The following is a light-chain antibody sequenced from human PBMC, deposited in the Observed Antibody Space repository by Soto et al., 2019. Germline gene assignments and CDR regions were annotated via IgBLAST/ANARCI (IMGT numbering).Light chain of an antibody. Sequence: ETVLTQSPGTVSLSPGERATLSCTTSQNVRSDYLAWYQQKPGQAPRLLIYVIFNRATGIPDRFSGSWSGTDFTLTISGLEPEDSAVYYCQHYDGSPRTFGPGTEVEI. V-gene: IGKV3-20*01. J-gene: IGKJ2*01. CDR3: QHYDGSPRT. CDR1: QNVRSDY. CDR2: VIF.